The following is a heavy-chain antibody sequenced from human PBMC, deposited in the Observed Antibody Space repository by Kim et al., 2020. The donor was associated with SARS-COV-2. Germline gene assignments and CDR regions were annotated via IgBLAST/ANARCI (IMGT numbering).Heavy chain of an antibody. CDR1: GFTFSSYG. CDR3: ARGSSYYDSSGYSEYFQH. V-gene: IGHV3-33*05. J-gene: IGHJ1*01. Sequence: GGSLRLSCAASGFTFSSYGMHWVRQAPGKGLEWVAVISYDGSNKYYADSVKGRFTISRDNSKNTLYLQMNSLRAEDTAVYYCARGSSYYDSSGYSEYFQHWGQGTLVTVPS. CDR2: ISYDGSNK. D-gene: IGHD3-22*01.